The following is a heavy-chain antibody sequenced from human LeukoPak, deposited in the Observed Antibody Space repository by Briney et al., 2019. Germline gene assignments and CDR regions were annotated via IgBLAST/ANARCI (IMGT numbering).Heavy chain of an antibody. CDR2: INPSGDST. D-gene: IGHD2-2*01. Sequence: ASVKVSCKASGDTFTTYYIHWVRQAPGQGLEWMGIINPSGDSTSYAQKFQGRVTMTRDTSTSTVYMELSGLRSEDTAVYYCAIAALRYCSSSTCYKGFLDYWGQGTLVTVSS. V-gene: IGHV1-46*01. CDR1: GDTFTTYY. J-gene: IGHJ4*02. CDR3: AIAALRYCSSSTCYKGFLDY.